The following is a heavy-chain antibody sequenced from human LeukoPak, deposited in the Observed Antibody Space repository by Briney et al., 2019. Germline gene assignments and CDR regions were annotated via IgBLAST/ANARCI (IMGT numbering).Heavy chain of an antibody. Sequence: SVKVSCKASGGAFSSYAISWVRQAPGQGLEWMGGIIPIFGTANYAQKFQGRVTITTDESTSTAYMELSSLRSEDTAVYYCARGARDGYNAPFDYWSQGTLVTVSS. D-gene: IGHD5-24*01. CDR3: ARGARDGYNAPFDY. CDR2: IIPIFGTA. V-gene: IGHV1-69*05. CDR1: GGAFSSYA. J-gene: IGHJ4*02.